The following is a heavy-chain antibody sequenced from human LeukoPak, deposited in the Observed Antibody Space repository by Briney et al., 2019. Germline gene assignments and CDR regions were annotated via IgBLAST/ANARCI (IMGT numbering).Heavy chain of an antibody. CDR2: ISAYNGNT. J-gene: IGHJ5*02. Sequence: ASVKVSCKASGYTSTSYGISWARQAPGQGLEWMGWISAYNGNTNYAQKLQGRVTMTTDTSTSTAYMELRSLRSDDTAVYYCARGYYYDSSGYYLPYAWGQGTLVTVSS. D-gene: IGHD3-22*01. V-gene: IGHV1-18*01. CDR1: GYTSTSYG. CDR3: ARGYYYDSSGYYLPYA.